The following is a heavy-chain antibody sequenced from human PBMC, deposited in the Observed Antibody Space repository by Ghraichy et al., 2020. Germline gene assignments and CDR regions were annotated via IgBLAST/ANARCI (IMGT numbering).Heavy chain of an antibody. CDR1: GASINGYY. J-gene: IGHJ4*02. CDR3: ARPDCSGGNCYSKGYYFDY. CDR2: IYDNGNT. V-gene: IGHV4-59*01. D-gene: IGHD2-15*01. Sequence: SETLSLTCTVSGASINGYYWSWIRQPPGKGLEWIGYIYDNGNTNYDPSLKSRVTMSVDMSKNQFSLRLNSVTAAETAIYYCARPDCSGGNCYSKGYYFDYWGRGALVTVSS.